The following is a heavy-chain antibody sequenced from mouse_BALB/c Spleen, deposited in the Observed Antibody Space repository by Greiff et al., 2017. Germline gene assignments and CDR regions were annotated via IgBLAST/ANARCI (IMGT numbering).Heavy chain of an antibody. V-gene: IGHV5-9-4*01. CDR1: GFTFSSYA. J-gene: IGHJ1*01. CDR3: ARDNRYYGSSYSWYFDV. Sequence: DVQLQESGGGLVKPGGSLKLSCAASGFTFSSYAMSWVRQSPEKRLEWVAEISSGGSYTYYPDTVTGRFTISRDNAKNTLYLEMSSLRSEDTAMYYCARDNRYYGSSYSWYFDVWGAGTTVTVSS. CDR2: ISSGGSYT. D-gene: IGHD1-1*01.